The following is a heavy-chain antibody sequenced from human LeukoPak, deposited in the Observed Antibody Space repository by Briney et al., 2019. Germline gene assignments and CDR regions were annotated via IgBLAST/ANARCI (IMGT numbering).Heavy chain of an antibody. D-gene: IGHD6-13*01. CDR3: ARVLTIAAADYNWFDP. J-gene: IGHJ5*02. V-gene: IGHV3-11*04. Sequence: GGSLRLSCAASGFTFSDYYMSWIRQAPGKGLEWVSYISSSGSTIYYADSVKGRFTISRDNAKNSLYLQMNSLRAEDSAVYYCARVLTIAAADYNWFDPWGQGTLVTVSS. CDR1: GFTFSDYY. CDR2: ISSSGSTI.